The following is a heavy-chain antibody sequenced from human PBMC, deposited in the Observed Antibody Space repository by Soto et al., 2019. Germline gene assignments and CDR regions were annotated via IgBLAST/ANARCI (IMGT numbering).Heavy chain of an antibody. CDR1: EYRFNSYC. CDR2: IYPGDSET. D-gene: IGHD3-16*01. Sequence: PGESLKISCKGSEYRFNSYCIGWVRQMPWKGLEWIGMIYPGDSETTYSPSFEGQVTMSVDKSISTAYLQWSSLKASDSATYYCARKGSNGAYVYFPMDVWGQGPTVTVSS. CDR3: ARKGSNGAYVYFPMDV. V-gene: IGHV5-51*01. J-gene: IGHJ6*02.